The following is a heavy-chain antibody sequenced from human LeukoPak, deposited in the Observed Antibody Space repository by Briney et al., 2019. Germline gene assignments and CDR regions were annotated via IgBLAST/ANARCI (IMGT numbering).Heavy chain of an antibody. CDR1: GGSISSGGYS. V-gene: IGHV4-30-2*01. CDR3: ARGAWAAAAGHEGIDY. J-gene: IGHJ4*02. CDR2: IYHSGST. Sequence: SETLSLTCAVSGGSISSGGYSWSWIRQPPGKGLEWIGYIYHSGSTYYNPSLKSRVTISVDRSKNQFSLKLSSVTAADTAVYYCARGAWAAAAGHEGIDYWGQGTLVTVSS. D-gene: IGHD6-13*01.